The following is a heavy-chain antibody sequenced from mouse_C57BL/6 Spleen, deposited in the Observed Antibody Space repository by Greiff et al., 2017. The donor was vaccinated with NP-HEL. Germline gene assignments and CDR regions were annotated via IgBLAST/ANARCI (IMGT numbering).Heavy chain of an antibody. CDR2: IYPGGGYT. V-gene: IGHV1-63*01. J-gene: IGHJ3*01. CDR1: GYTFTNYW. CDR3: SRSSDYDYDGGGFAY. D-gene: IGHD2-4*01. Sequence: VQLQQSGAELVRPGTSVKMSCKASGYTFTNYWIGWAKQRPGHGLEWIGDIYPGGGYTNYNEKFKGKATLTADKFSSTAYMQFSSLTSEDSAICDCSRSSDYDYDGGGFAYWGQGTLVTVSA.